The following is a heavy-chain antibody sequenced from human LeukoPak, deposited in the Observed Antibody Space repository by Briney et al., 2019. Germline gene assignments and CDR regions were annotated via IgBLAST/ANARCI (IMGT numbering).Heavy chain of an antibody. CDR2: MYYSGST. CDR1: GGSISSYY. CDR3: ARHGPTRTYRSITYYYYMDV. D-gene: IGHD1-1*01. Sequence: SETLSLTCTVSGGSISSYYWSWIRQPPGKGLEWIGYMYYSGSTNYNPSTNYNPSLKSRVTISVDTSKNQFSLKLSSVTAADTAVYYCARHGPTRTYRSITYYYYMDVWGKGTTVTISS. J-gene: IGHJ6*03. V-gene: IGHV4-59*08.